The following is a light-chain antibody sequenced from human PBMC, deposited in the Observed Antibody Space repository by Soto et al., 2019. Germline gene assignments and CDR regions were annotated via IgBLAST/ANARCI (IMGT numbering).Light chain of an antibody. V-gene: IGKV1-12*01. CDR3: QQTNHFPFT. J-gene: IGKJ3*01. CDR2: AAS. CDR1: QDINSF. Sequence: DIQMTQSPSSASASVGDGVTITCRASQDINSFLAWYQQKPGKAPKLLIYAASTLHIGVPSRFRGSGSGTAFTLTISSLQPEDFATYFCQQTNHFPFTFGPGTKVDIK.